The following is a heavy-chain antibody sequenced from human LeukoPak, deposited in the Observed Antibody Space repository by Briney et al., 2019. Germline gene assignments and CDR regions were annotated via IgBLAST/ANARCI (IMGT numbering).Heavy chain of an antibody. CDR3: AREVAAAGIDY. CDR1: GYTFTGYY. CDR2: INPNSGGT. J-gene: IGHJ4*02. Sequence: ASVKVSCKASGYTFTGYYMHWVRQAPGQGLEWMGWINPNSGGTNYAQKFQGWVTMARDTSISTAYMELSRLRSDDTAVYYCAREVAAAGIDYWGQGTLVTVSS. V-gene: IGHV1-2*04. D-gene: IGHD6-13*01.